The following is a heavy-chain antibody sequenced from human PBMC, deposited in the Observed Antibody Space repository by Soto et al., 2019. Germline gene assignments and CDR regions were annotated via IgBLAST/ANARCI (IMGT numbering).Heavy chain of an antibody. CDR1: GGSISSYY. V-gene: IGHV4-59*01. Sequence: SETLSLTCTVSGGSISSYYWSWIRQPPGKGLEWIGYIYYSGSTNYNPSLKSRVTISVDTSKNQFSLKLSSVTAADTAVYYCARDYQYYDFWSGYYHYFDYWGQGTLVTVSS. D-gene: IGHD3-3*01. CDR2: IYYSGST. J-gene: IGHJ4*02. CDR3: ARDYQYYDFWSGYYHYFDY.